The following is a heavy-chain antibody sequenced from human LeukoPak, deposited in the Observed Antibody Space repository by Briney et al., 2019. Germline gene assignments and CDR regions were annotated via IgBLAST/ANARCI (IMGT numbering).Heavy chain of an antibody. CDR3: ARVRPQDGFDI. V-gene: IGHV5-51*01. CDR2: IYAGESDT. Sequence: GESLNISCKGSGYSFTSYWIGWVRPIPGKGLEWMGIIYAGESDTRYSPSFQGQVSISADKSISTAYLQWSSLKASDTARYYCARVRPQDGFDIWGQGTMVTVSS. CDR1: GYSFTSYW. J-gene: IGHJ3*02.